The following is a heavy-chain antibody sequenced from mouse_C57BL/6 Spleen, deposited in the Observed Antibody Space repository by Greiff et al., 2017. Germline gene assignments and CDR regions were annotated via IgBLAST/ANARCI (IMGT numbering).Heavy chain of an antibody. J-gene: IGHJ2*01. CDR3: ARHPYYGSLDY. Sequence: EVKLMESGGGLVKPGGSLKLSCAASGFTFSSYTMSWVRQTPEKRLEWVATISGGGGNTYYPDSVKGRFTISRDNAKNTLYLQMSSLRSEDTALYYCARHPYYGSLDYWGQGTTLTVSS. CDR1: GFTFSSYT. V-gene: IGHV5-9*01. CDR2: ISGGGGNT. D-gene: IGHD1-1*01.